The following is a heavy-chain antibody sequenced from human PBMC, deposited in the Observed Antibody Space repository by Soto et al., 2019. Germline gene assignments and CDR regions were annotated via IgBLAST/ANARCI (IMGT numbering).Heavy chain of an antibody. J-gene: IGHJ4*02. Sequence: QVHLVESGGGVVQPGRSLRLSCAASAFTFSSYPIHWVRQAPGKGLAWVAVITKDGSNEYYADSVRGRFTISRDHSKNTLYLKLNSLRTEDTAVYYCATGAAFYYDTSRYWGQGTLVTVSS. CDR3: ATGAAFYYDTSRY. CDR1: AFTFSSYP. V-gene: IGHV3-30-3*01. CDR2: ITKDGSNE. D-gene: IGHD3-22*01.